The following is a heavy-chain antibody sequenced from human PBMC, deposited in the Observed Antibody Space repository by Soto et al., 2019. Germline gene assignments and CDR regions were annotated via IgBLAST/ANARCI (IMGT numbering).Heavy chain of an antibody. CDR3: ARDTAGRIAARPGNWFDP. J-gene: IGHJ5*02. V-gene: IGHV1-69*13. Sequence: SVKVSCKASGGTFSSYAISWVRQAPGQGLEWMGGIIPIFGTANYAQKFQGRVTITADESTSTAYMELSSLRSEDTAVYYCARDTAGRIAARPGNWFDPWGQGTLVTVSS. CDR2: IIPIFGTA. CDR1: GGTFSSYA. D-gene: IGHD6-6*01.